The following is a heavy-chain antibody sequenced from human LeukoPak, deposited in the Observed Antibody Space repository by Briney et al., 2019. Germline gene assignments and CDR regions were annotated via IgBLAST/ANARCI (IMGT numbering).Heavy chain of an antibody. CDR2: INHSGSN. Sequence: PSETLSLTCAVYGGSFSGYYWSWIRQPPGKGLEWIGEINHSGSNNYNASLKSRVTISVDTSKNQFSLKLSSVTAADTAVYYCARGRDCSSTSCYDGYYYYMDVWGKGTTVTVSS. J-gene: IGHJ6*03. CDR1: GGSFSGYY. CDR3: ARGRDCSSTSCYDGYYYYMDV. D-gene: IGHD2-2*01. V-gene: IGHV4-34*01.